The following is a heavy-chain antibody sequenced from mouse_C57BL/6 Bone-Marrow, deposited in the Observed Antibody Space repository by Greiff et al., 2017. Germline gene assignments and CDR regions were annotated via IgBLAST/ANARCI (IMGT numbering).Heavy chain of an antibody. J-gene: IGHJ4*01. CDR1: GYSFTGYY. D-gene: IGHD1-1*01. Sequence: EVQLVESGPELVKPGASVKISCKASGYSFTGYYMNWVKQSPEKSLEWIGEINPSSGGTTYNQKYKAKATLTVDKSSSTAYMQLNSLTSEDAAVYYCARGSLYYGSMDYWGQGTSVTVSS. V-gene: IGHV1-42*01. CDR2: INPSSGGT. CDR3: ARGSLYYGSMDY.